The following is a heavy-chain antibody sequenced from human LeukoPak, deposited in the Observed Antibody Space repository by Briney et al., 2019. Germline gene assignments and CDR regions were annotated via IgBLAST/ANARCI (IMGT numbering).Heavy chain of an antibody. V-gene: IGHV3-7*04. CDR1: GFTFSNYW. CDR2: IKRDGSEK. J-gene: IGHJ3*01. D-gene: IGHD1-26*01. Sequence: GGSLRLSCAASGFTFSNYWMSWVRQTPGKGLEWVANIKRDGSEKYYVDSVKGRFTISRDNAKNSLYLQMSSLRAEDTAVYCCARDGVQELLHAFDVWGQGTMVTVSS. CDR3: ARDGVQELLHAFDV.